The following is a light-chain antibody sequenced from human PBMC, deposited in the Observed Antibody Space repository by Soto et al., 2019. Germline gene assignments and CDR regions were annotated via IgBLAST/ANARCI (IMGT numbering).Light chain of an antibody. CDR1: QRVLYSSNNKNY. CDR3: QQYYSTPWT. CDR2: WAS. V-gene: IGKV4-1*01. J-gene: IGKJ1*01. Sequence: DIVMTQSPDSLAFSLGERATINCKSSQRVLYSSNNKNYLAWYQQKPGQPPKLLIYWASTRESGVPDRFSGSGSGTDFTLTISSLQAEDVAVYYCQQYYSTPWTFGQGTKVDIK.